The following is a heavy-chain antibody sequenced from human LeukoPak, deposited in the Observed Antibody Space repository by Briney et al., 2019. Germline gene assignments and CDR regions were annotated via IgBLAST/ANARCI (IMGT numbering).Heavy chain of an antibody. J-gene: IGHJ4*02. V-gene: IGHV3-15*05. D-gene: IGHD1-14*01. CDR1: GFTISSAW. CDR3: TTDTGLY. Sequence: GGSLRLSCAASGFTISSAWMTWVRQAPGKGLEWVGRVKRKIDGETTDYAAPVKGRFTISRDDSKNMAFLQMNSLKTEDTAIYYCTTDTGLYWGQGTLVTVSS. CDR2: VKRKIDGETT.